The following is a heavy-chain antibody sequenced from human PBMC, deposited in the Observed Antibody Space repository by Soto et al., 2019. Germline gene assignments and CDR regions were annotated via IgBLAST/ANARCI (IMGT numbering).Heavy chain of an antibody. Sequence: SETLSLTCTVSGGSISSSSYYWGWIRQPPGKGLEWIGSIYYSGSTYYNPSLKSRVTISVDTSKNQFSLKLSSVTAADTAVYYCARHHGSGPFDYWGQGTLVTVSS. CDR3: ARHHGSGPFDY. V-gene: IGHV4-39*01. CDR2: IYYSGST. D-gene: IGHD3-10*01. CDR1: GGSISSSSYY. J-gene: IGHJ4*02.